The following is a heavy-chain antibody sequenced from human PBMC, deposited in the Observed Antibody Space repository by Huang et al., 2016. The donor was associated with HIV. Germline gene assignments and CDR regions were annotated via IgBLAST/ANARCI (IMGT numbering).Heavy chain of an antibody. J-gene: IGHJ4*02. D-gene: IGHD3-9*01. CDR2: IYWNDDK. Sequence: QITLKESGPTLVKPTQTLTLTCTFSGFSLSTGGVGVGLIRQPPGKALAWLALIYWNDDKRYSTSLKSRLTITKDTSKTQVVLTMTNMDPVDTATYYCAHMDITEANYDILTGYWDYWGQGTLVTVSS. CDR1: GFSLSTGGVG. V-gene: IGHV2-5*01. CDR3: AHMDITEANYDILTGYWDY.